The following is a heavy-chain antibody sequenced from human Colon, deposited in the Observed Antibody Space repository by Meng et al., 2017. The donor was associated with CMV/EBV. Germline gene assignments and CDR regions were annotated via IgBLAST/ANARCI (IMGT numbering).Heavy chain of an antibody. J-gene: IGHJ6*02. CDR3: VKDMSVTNWGSGGLDV. CDR2: ISVNSIG. D-gene: IGHD3-10*01. V-gene: IGHV3-9*01. CDR1: GFRFDHYD. Sequence: SLKISCVGSGFRFDHYDMHWVRQVPGKGLEWVSGISVNSIGEYSESVKGRFTISRDNAKNSLYLQMNSLKPEDTALYYCVKDMSVTNWGSGGLDVWGQGTTVTVSS.